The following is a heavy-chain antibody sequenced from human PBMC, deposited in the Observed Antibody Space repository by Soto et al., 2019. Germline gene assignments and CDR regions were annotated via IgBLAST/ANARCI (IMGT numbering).Heavy chain of an antibody. V-gene: IGHV1-18*01. CDR2: ISAYNGNT. CDR1: GYSYTSYG. Sequence: ASVKVSCTASGYSYTSYGISWVRQAPGQGPEWMRWISAYNGNTNYAQKLQGRVTMTTDTSTSTAYMELRSLRSDDTAVYYCARAYVFESVVPAETLYYYYYMDVWAKGPRSPSP. J-gene: IGHJ6*03. CDR3: ARAYVFESVVPAETLYYYYYMDV. D-gene: IGHD2-2*01.